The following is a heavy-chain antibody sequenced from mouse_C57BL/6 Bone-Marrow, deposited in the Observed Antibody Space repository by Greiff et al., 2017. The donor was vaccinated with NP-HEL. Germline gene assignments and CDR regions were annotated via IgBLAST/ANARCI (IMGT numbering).Heavy chain of an antibody. CDR2: IWSGGST. CDR1: GFSLTSYG. J-gene: IGHJ4*01. D-gene: IGHD2-3*01. Sequence: VQRVESGPGLVQPSQSLSITCTVSGFSLTSYGVHWVRQSPGKGLEWLGVIWSGGSTDYNAAFISRLSISKDNSKSQVFFKMNSLQADDTAIYYCARNDGYYDYAMDYWGQGTSVTVSS. CDR3: ARNDGYYDYAMDY. V-gene: IGHV2-2*01.